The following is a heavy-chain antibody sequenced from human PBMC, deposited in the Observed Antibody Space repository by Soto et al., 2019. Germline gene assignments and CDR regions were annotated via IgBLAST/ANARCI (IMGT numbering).Heavy chain of an antibody. Sequence: SETLSLTCAVSGYSIRSGYFWGWIRQPPGKGLEWIGSMYHSGITYYNLSLKSRVTISVDTSKNQLSLKLSSATAADTAVYYCASSMYSTSAQLYYGMDVWGQGTTVTVSS. V-gene: IGHV4-38-2*01. CDR3: ASSMYSTSAQLYYGMDV. J-gene: IGHJ6*02. CDR2: MYHSGIT. CDR1: GYSIRSGYF. D-gene: IGHD6-6*01.